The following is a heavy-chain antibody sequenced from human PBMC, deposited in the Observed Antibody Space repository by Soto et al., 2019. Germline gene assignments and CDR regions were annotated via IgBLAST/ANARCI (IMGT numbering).Heavy chain of an antibody. J-gene: IGHJ3*02. V-gene: IGHV3-33*01. CDR1: GFTFSSYG. Sequence: GGSLRLSCAASGFTFSSYGMHWVRQAPGKGLEWVAVIWYDGSNKYYADSVKGRFTISRDNSKNTLYLQMNSLRAEDTAVYYCAYSGSYRDAFDIWGQGTMVTVSS. CDR3: AYSGSYRDAFDI. CDR2: IWYDGSNK. D-gene: IGHD1-26*01.